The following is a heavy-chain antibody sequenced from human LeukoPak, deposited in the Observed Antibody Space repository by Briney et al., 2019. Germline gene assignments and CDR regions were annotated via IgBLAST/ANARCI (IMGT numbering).Heavy chain of an antibody. CDR3: AREVIAGYGAYYYYYYYMDV. CDR2: IYYSGST. J-gene: IGHJ6*03. D-gene: IGHD2-21*01. Sequence: PSETLSLTCTVSGGSISSYYWSWIRQPPGKGLEWIGYIYYSGSTNYNPSLKSRVTISVDTSKNQFSLKLSSVTAADTAVYYCAREVIAGYGAYYYYYYYMDVWGKGTTVTVSS. V-gene: IGHV4-59*01. CDR1: GGSISSYY.